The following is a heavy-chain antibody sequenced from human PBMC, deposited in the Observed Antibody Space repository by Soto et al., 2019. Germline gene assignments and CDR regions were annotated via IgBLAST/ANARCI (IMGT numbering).Heavy chain of an antibody. CDR2: IYHSGST. CDR3: ASQYYYDSSGSQTFDY. CDR1: GGSISSGGYS. V-gene: IGHV4-30-2*02. D-gene: IGHD3-22*01. Sequence: SETLSLTCAVSGGSISSGGYSWSWIRQPPGKGLEWIGYIYHSGSTYYNPSLKSRVTISVDTSKNQFSLKLSSVTAADTAVYYCASQYYYDSSGSQTFDYWGQGTQVTVSS. J-gene: IGHJ4*02.